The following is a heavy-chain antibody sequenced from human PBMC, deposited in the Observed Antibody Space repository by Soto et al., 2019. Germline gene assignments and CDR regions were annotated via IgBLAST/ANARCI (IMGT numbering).Heavy chain of an antibody. J-gene: IGHJ4*02. Sequence: QVQLVESGGGVVQPGRSLRLSCAASGFTFSSYGMHWVRQAPGKGLEWVAGISYDGSNKYYADSVKGRFTISRDNSKNTVYLQMNSLRAEDTAVYYCAATWDGYSYGDGVYYFDYWGQGTLVTVSS. V-gene: IGHV3-30*03. D-gene: IGHD5-18*01. CDR1: GFTFSSYG. CDR2: ISYDGSNK. CDR3: AATWDGYSYGDGVYYFDY.